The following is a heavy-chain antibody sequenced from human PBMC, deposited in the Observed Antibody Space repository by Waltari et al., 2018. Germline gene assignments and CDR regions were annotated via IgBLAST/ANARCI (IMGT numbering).Heavy chain of an antibody. CDR1: GYTFTNFY. CDR3: ARDANGYRGAKFDY. J-gene: IGHJ4*02. Sequence: QVQLVQSGAEVEKPGASVKVSCKASGYTFTNFYMHWVRQATGQGLEWLGIINPVGGGTSYAQRFQGRVTMTRDTSTSTVYMELSSLRSEDTAVYYCARDANGYRGAKFDYWGQGTPVTVSS. D-gene: IGHD2-8*01. V-gene: IGHV1-46*01. CDR2: INPVGGGT.